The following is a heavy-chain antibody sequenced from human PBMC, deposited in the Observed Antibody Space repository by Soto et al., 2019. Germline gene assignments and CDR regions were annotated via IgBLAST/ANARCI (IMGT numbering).Heavy chain of an antibody. D-gene: IGHD6-19*01. CDR3: VKDRSLAVADVYYFDY. CDR2: INPSGGST. Sequence: ASVKVSCKASGYTFTSYYMHWVRQAPGQGLEWMGIINPSGGSTSYAQKFQGRFTISRDNSKNTLYLQMSSLRGDDTAVYYCVKDRSLAVADVYYFDYWGPGTLVTVSS. CDR1: GYTFTSYY. V-gene: IGHV1-46*01. J-gene: IGHJ4*02.